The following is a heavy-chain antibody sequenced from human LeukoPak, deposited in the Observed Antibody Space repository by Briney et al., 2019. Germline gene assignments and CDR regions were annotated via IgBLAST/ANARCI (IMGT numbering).Heavy chain of an antibody. V-gene: IGHV4-34*01. CDR3: ARGAPSGYSSGWYYY. CDR1: GESFSGYY. J-gene: IGHJ4*02. CDR2: INHSGST. Sequence: SETLSLTCAVYGESFSGYYWSWIRQPPGKGLEWIGEINHSGSTNYNPSLKSRDTISVDTSKNQFSLKLSSVTAADTAVYYCARGAPSGYSSGWYYYWGQGTLVTVSS. D-gene: IGHD6-19*01.